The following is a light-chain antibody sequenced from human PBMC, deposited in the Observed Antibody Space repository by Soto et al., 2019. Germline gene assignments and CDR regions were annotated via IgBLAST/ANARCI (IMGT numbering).Light chain of an antibody. CDR1: SSDVGSYNR. V-gene: IGLV2-18*02. Sequence: SCSGTSSDVGSYNRVSWYQQPPGTAPKLMIYDVSNRPSGVPDRFSGSKSGNTASLTISGLQAEDEADYYCSSFTTSSTYVFGTGTKVTVL. J-gene: IGLJ1*01. CDR3: SSFTTSSTYV. CDR2: DVS.